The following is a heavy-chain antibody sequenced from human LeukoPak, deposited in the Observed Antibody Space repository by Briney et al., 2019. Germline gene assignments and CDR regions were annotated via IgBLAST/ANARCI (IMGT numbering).Heavy chain of an antibody. CDR1: GFTVSRNY. D-gene: IGHD2-2*01. V-gene: IGHV3-66*02. J-gene: IGHJ4*02. CDR2: IYSGGYT. Sequence: GGSLRLSCAASGFTVSRNYMNWVRQAPGEGLEWVSVIYSGGYTYYADSVKGRFTISRDNSKNTLYLQMNSLRAEDTAVYYCARSRGHGHDAWDYWGQGTLVTVSS. CDR3: ARSRGHGHDAWDY.